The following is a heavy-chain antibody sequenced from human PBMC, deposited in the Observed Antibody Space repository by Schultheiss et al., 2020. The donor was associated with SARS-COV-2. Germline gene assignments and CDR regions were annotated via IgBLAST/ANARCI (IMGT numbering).Heavy chain of an antibody. J-gene: IGHJ4*02. CDR1: GFTFSSYW. V-gene: IGHV3-69-1*02. D-gene: IGHD1-26*01. Sequence: GGSLRLSCAASGFTFSSYWMSWVRQAPGKGLEWVSSISSRTYIYYADSVKGRFTISRDNAKNSLYLQMNSLRAEDTAVYYCARDLGEPLGYFDYWGQGTLVTVSS. CDR3: ARDLGEPLGYFDY. CDR2: ISSRTYI.